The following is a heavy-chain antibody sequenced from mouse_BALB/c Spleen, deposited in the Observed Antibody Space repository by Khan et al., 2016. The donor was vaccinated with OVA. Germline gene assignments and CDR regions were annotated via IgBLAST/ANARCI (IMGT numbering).Heavy chain of an antibody. D-gene: IGHD1-1*01. CDR3: ARGGAVVARYAMDY. CDR2: IDPANGNT. Sequence: EVQLQQSGAELVKPGASVKLSCTASGFNIKDTYMHWVKQRPEQGLEWIGRIDPANGNTKYAPKFQGKATITADTSSNTAYLQLSSLTSEDTAVYYCARGGAVVARYAMDYWGQGTSVTVSS. CDR1: GFNIKDTY. V-gene: IGHV14-3*02. J-gene: IGHJ4*01.